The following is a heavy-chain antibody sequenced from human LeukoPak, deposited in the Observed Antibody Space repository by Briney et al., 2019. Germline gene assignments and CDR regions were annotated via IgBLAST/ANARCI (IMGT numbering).Heavy chain of an antibody. CDR1: GFTVSSNY. Sequence: PGGSLRLSCAASGFTVSSNYMSWVRQAPGKGLEWVSVIYTGGSTYYADSVKGRFTISRDNSKNTLFLQMNSLRAEDTAVYFCARGRVVGATAPDYWGQGTLVTVSS. D-gene: IGHD1-26*01. V-gene: IGHV3-53*01. J-gene: IGHJ4*02. CDR3: ARGRVVGATAPDY. CDR2: IYTGGST.